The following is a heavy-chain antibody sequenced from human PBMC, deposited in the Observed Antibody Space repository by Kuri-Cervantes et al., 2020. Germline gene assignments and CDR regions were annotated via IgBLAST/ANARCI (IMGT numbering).Heavy chain of an antibody. D-gene: IGHD5-24*01. J-gene: IGHJ4*02. CDR2: IYYSGST. V-gene: IGHV4-39*02. CDR1: GGSISSSSYY. CDR3: ARDFSKGEMATNLGDY. Sequence: SETLSLTCTVSGGSISSSSYYWGWIRQPPGKGLEWIGSIYYSGSTYYNPSLKSRVTISVDTSKNQFSLKLSSVTAADTAVYYCARDFSKGEMATNLGDYWGQGTLVTVSS.